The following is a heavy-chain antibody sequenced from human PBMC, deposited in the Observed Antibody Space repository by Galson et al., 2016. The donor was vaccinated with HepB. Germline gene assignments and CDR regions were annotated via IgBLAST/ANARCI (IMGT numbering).Heavy chain of an antibody. Sequence: SVKVSCKASGYTFTNYDINWVRQATGQGLEWMGWLHPNSGNTGYAQKFRGRVTMTRNTSITTAYMYLSSLRPEDTAVYYCARSCSGGSCYSHGMDVWGQGTTITVS. J-gene: IGHJ6*02. CDR3: ARSCSGGSCYSHGMDV. V-gene: IGHV1-8*01. D-gene: IGHD2-15*01. CDR1: GYTFTNYD. CDR2: LHPNSGNT.